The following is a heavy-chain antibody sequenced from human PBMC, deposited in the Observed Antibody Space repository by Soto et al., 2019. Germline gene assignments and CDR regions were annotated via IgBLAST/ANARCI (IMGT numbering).Heavy chain of an antibody. D-gene: IGHD1-1*01. CDR1: GFSFSTYG. J-gene: IGHJ4*02. CDR2: ISNDGSNI. CDR3: AKGFGNDWAFDY. V-gene: IGHV3-30*18. Sequence: QVHLVESGGGVVQPGRSLRLSCAASGFSFSTYGMHWVRQAPGKGLEWVAFISNDGSNIYYADSVKGRFTSSRDNSKNTLYLQMNSLRAEDTAVYYCAKGFGNDWAFDYWGQGTLVTVSS.